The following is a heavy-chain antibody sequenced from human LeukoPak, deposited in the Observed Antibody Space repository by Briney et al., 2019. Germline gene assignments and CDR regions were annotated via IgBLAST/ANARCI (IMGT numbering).Heavy chain of an antibody. CDR1: GFTFSSYG. V-gene: IGHV3-30*02. D-gene: IGHD2-2*01. J-gene: IGHJ4*02. CDR2: IRYDGSNK. CDR3: AKDYCSSTSCYPFDY. Sequence: GGSLRLSCAASGFTFSSYGMHWVRQAPGKGLEWVAFIRYDGSNKYYADSVKGRFTISRDNSKNTLYLQMNSLRAEDTAVYYCAKDYCSSTSCYPFDYWGQGTLVTVSS.